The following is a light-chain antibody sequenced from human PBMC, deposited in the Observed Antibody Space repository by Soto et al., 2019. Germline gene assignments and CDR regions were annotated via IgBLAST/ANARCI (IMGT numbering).Light chain of an antibody. Sequence: QSVFTQPPSVSAAPGQTVTISCSGSSSNIGNNYVSWYQQLPGTAPKLLIYDNNRRPSGIPDRFSDSKSGTSATLGITGLQTGDEADYFCATWDDSLSPVLFGGGTKLTVL. CDR3: ATWDDSLSPVL. CDR1: SSNIGNNY. CDR2: DNN. V-gene: IGLV1-51*01. J-gene: IGLJ2*01.